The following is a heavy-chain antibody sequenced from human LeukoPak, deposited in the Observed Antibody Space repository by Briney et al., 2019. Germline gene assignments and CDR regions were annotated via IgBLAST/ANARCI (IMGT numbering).Heavy chain of an antibody. D-gene: IGHD5-18*01. V-gene: IGHV4-34*01. J-gene: IGHJ4*02. CDR3: ARGDHRWIQLWLRIHFDY. CDR1: GGSFSGYY. CDR2: INHSGST. Sequence: PSETLSLTCAVYGGSFSGYYWSWIRQPPGKGLELIGEINHSGSTNYNPSLKSRVTISVDTSKNQFALKLRSVTAADTAVYYCARGDHRWIQLWLRIHFDYWGQGTLVTVSS.